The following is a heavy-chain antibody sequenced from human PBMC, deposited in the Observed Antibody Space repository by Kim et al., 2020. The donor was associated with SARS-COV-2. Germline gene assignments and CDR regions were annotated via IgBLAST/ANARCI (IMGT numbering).Heavy chain of an antibody. V-gene: IGHV4-59*02. D-gene: IGHD1-26*01. CDR3: ARLYSGSSPYSFDN. CDR2: IYYSCCT. Sequence: SETLSLTCTVSGGSVSSNYCCWIRQPPGKGLGWVWYIYYSCCTNYNPSLKSRVTISVDTSKNQFSLKLSSVTAADTAVYYCARLYSGSSPYSFDNWGQGTMVTVSS. CDR1: GGSVSSNY. J-gene: IGHJ3*02.